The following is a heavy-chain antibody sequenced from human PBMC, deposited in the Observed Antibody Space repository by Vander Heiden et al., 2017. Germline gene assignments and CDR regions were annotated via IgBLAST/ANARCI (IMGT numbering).Heavy chain of an antibody. CDR1: EGTFGSYS. CDR3: AREEDCSSTSCYSKVLQNWFDP. CDR2: IIPIFGTA. V-gene: IGHV1-69*01. J-gene: IGHJ5*02. Sequence: QVQLVQSGAEVQKPGSSVKVSCKASEGTFGSYSISWFGKAPGQGLEWMGGIIPIFGTANYAQKFQGRVTITADESTSTAYMELCSLRSEDTAVYYCAREEDCSSTSCYSKVLQNWFDPWGQGTLVTVSS. D-gene: IGHD2-2*02.